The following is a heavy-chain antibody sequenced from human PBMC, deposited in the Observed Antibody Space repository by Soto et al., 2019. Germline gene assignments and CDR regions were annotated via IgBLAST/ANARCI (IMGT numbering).Heavy chain of an antibody. D-gene: IGHD2-2*01. J-gene: IGHJ6*03. CDR2: IYYSGST. V-gene: IGHV4-59*08. CDR1: GGSISSYY. Sequence: SETLSLTCTVSGGSISSYYWSWIRQPPGKGLEWIGYIYYSGSTNYNPSLKSRVTISVDTSKNQFSLKLSSVTAADTAVYYCARLVVPAANYYYYMDVWGKGTTVTVSS. CDR3: ARLVVPAANYYYYMDV.